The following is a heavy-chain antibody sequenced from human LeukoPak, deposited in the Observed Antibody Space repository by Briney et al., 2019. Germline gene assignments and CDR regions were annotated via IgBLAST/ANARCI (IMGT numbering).Heavy chain of an antibody. CDR1: GGSIRSGSYY. V-gene: IGHV4-61*02. J-gene: IGHJ5*02. CDR2: IYTSGNT. Sequence: RTSETLSLTCTVSGGSIRSGSYYWPWIRQPAGKGLEWIGRIYTSGNTNYDLSLKSRVTISLDTSKNQFSLKLSSVTAADTAVYYCARVLASDNDFWGGSQFWFDPWGQGILVTVSS. CDR3: ARVLASDNDFWGGSQFWFDP. D-gene: IGHD3-3*01.